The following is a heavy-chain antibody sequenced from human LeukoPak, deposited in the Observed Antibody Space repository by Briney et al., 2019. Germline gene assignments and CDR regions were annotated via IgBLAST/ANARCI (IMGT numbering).Heavy chain of an antibody. CDR3: ARSSRWEHCLDV. CDR2: ISAYNGNT. CDR1: GYTFTSYG. V-gene: IGHV1-18*01. Sequence: ASVKVSCKASGYTFTSYGISWVRQAPGQGLEWMGWISAYNGNTNYAQKLQGRVTMTRDTSISTAYMELSRLRSDDTAVYYCARSSRWEHCLDVWGKGTTVTVSS. J-gene: IGHJ6*04. D-gene: IGHD1-26*01.